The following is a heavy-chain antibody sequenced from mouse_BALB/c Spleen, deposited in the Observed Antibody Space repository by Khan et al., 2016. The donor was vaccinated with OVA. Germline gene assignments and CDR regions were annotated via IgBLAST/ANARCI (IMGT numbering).Heavy chain of an antibody. V-gene: IGHV3-2*02. CDR1: GYSITSEYA. CDR3: ARKDYYDYDPFPY. CDR2: IDYSGNT. Sequence: EVKLLESGPGLVKPSLSLSLTCTVTGYSITSEYAWNWIRQFSGNKLEWMGYIDYSGNTRFNPSLKSRTSITRDTFKNQFFLQLNSVTAEDTATYYCARKDYYDYDPFPYWGQGTLVTVSA. D-gene: IGHD2-4*01. J-gene: IGHJ3*01.